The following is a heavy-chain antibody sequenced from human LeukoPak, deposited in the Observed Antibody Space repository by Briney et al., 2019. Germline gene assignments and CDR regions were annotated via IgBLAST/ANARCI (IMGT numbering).Heavy chain of an antibody. CDR3: ARNSGARRYYFTE. D-gene: IGHD3-10*01. V-gene: IGHV3-33*01. J-gene: IGHJ4*02. CDR2: IYTDGSTK. Sequence: PGGSLRLSCAASGFIFSNSGMHWVRQAPGKGLEWVTVIYTDGSTKYYADSVKGRFTISRDNSQNTLYLQMNSLRAEDTAVYYCARNSGARRYYFTEWGQGTLVTVSS. CDR1: GFIFSNSG.